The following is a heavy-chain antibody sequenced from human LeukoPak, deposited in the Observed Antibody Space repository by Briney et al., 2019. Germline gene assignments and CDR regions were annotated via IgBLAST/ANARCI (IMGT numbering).Heavy chain of an antibody. V-gene: IGHV3-7*03. J-gene: IGHJ4*02. D-gene: IGHD1-26*01. CDR3: AARSSGNPYF. CDR1: GLTLSNYW. Sequence: GGSLKLSCTASGLTLSNYWMIWVRQAPGKGLQWVAKIKQDGSEKYHVDSVKGRFTISRDNAENSLYLQMNSLRVEDTAVYYCAARSSGNPYFWGQGTLVTVSS. CDR2: IKQDGSEK.